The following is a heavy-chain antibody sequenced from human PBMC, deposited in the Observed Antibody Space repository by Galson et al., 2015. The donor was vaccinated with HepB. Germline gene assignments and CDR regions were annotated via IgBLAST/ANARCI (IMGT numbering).Heavy chain of an antibody. CDR1: HGSINNYY. Sequence: SETLSLTCSVSHGSINNYYWSWIRQSPGNRLEWIGYIYYNGDTTYNPSLGYRVGMSVDTPINQVSLWLTSVTAADTAVYYCARRPGRGSVGYAFALWGQGTLLTVSA. V-gene: IGHV4-59*08. CDR3: ARRPGRGSVGYAFAL. D-gene: IGHD2-2*01. CDR2: IYYNGDT. J-gene: IGHJ4*02.